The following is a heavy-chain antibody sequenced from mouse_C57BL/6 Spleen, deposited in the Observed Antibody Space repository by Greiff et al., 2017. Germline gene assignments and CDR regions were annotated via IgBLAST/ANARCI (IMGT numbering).Heavy chain of an antibody. J-gene: IGHJ4*01. CDR1: GFTFSSYA. CDR3: TRDKTYYSNSYAMDY. Sequence: EVKVVESGEGLVKPRGSLKLSCAASGFTFSSYAMSWVRQTPEKRLEWVAYISSGGDYIYYADTVKGRFTISRDNARNTLYLQMSSLKSEDTAMYYCTRDKTYYSNSYAMDYWGQGTSVTVSS. V-gene: IGHV5-9-1*02. CDR2: ISSGGDYI. D-gene: IGHD2-5*01.